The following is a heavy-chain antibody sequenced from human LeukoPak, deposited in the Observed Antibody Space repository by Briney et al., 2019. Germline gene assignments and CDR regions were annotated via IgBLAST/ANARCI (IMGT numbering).Heavy chain of an antibody. CDR1: GFTFSDAW. J-gene: IGHJ4*02. Sequence: GGSLTLSCAASGFTFSDAWMSWVRQAPGRGLEWVARIKSQVDSGTVDYTTPVEGRFTISRDDSKNMLYLQMSSLRTEDTAVYCCTMEALDTIFDYWGQGTPVTVSS. CDR2: IKSQVDSGTV. D-gene: IGHD5-18*01. V-gene: IGHV3-15*01. CDR3: TMEALDTIFDY.